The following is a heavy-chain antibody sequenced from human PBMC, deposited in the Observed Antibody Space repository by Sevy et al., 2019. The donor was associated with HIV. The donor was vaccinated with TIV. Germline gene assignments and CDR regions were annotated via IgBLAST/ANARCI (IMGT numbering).Heavy chain of an antibody. CDR1: GFSFSRNY. Sequence: GGSLRLSCAASGFSFSRNYMSWARQAPGKGLEWVSGIFTGDNTFYADSVKGGFTISRDSSKNTLLLQMNSLRAEDTAVYYCAREQSRDGYHFDYWGQGTLVTVSS. CDR2: IFTGDNT. V-gene: IGHV3-66*01. J-gene: IGHJ4*02. D-gene: IGHD5-12*01. CDR3: AREQSRDGYHFDY.